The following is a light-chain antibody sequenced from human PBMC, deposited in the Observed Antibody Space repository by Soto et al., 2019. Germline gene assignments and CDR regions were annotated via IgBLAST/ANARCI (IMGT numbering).Light chain of an antibody. CDR3: QQYSSWVVT. CDR2: GAL. J-gene: IGKJ5*01. CDR1: QSIGDY. V-gene: IGKV3-15*01. Sequence: EVVMTQSPPTLSVAPGERATLSCRASQSIGDYLAWYQHKPGQAPRLLIYGALTRATGIPARFAGSGSETDFTLTISSLQSEDFAIYYCQQYSSWVVTFGQGTRL.